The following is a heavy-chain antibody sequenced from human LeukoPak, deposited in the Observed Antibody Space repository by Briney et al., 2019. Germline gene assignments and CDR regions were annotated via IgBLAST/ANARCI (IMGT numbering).Heavy chain of an antibody. J-gene: IGHJ3*02. Sequence: PGGSLRLSCAASGFTFSGSAMHGVRQACGKGLEWVGRIGSRGNTYATAYAASVKVRFTISRDDPKNRAYLQMNSLKTEDTAVYYCTRHSDSSGWYAGIDAFDIWGQGTMVTVSS. V-gene: IGHV3-73*01. CDR1: GFTFSGSA. CDR3: TRHSDSSGWYAGIDAFDI. CDR2: IGSRGNTYAT. D-gene: IGHD6-19*01.